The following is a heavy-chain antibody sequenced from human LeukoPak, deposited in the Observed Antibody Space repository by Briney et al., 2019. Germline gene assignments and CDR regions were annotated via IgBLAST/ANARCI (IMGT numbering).Heavy chain of an antibody. CDR3: ARGGDYDFWSGYYSNGFDY. D-gene: IGHD3-3*01. CDR2: IKSKTDGGTT. J-gene: IGHJ4*02. CDR1: GFTFSNAW. V-gene: IGHV3-15*01. Sequence: GGSLRLSCAASGFTFSNAWMSWVRQAPGKGLEWVGRIKSKTDGGTTDYAAPVKGRFTISRDDSKNTLYLQMNSLKTEDTAVYYCARGGDYDFWSGYYSNGFDYWGQGTLVTVSS.